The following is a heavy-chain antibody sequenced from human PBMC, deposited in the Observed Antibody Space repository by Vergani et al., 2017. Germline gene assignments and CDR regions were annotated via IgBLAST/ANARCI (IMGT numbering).Heavy chain of an antibody. CDR2: INPNSGGT. D-gene: IGHD2-21*02. CDR3: ERDPRGCGGDCYSPDAFDM. J-gene: IGHJ3*02. Sequence: QVQLVQSGAEVKKPGASVKVSCKASGYTFTGYYMHWVRQAPGQGLEWMGWINPNSGGTNYAQKFQGRVTMTMDTSISTAYMELSRLRSDDTAVYYCERDPRGCGGDCYSPDAFDMWGQGTMVTVSS. CDR1: GYTFTGYY. V-gene: IGHV1-2*02.